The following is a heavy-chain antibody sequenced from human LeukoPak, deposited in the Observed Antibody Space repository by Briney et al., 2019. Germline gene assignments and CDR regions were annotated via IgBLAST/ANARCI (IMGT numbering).Heavy chain of an antibody. D-gene: IGHD6-19*01. J-gene: IGHJ4*02. Sequence: SETLSLTCTVSGGSIGGFYWNWIRQPAGKGLEWIGRIFPSGRTDYSPSLKSRVTMSLDTSKNQFSLILSSVTAADTALYFCARDRGAVAGYFDYLGQGTQVTVSS. V-gene: IGHV4-4*07. CDR1: GGSIGGFY. CDR3: ARDRGAVAGYFDY. CDR2: IFPSGRT.